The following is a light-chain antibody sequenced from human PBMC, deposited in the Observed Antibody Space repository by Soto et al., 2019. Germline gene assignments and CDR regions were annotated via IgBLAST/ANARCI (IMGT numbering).Light chain of an antibody. V-gene: IGKV3-15*01. CDR1: QSVSST. Sequence: EIVMTQSPATLSVSPGGRATLSCRASQSVSSTLAWYQQKPGQAPRLLIYGAYTRATGFPARFSGSGSGTEFNLNISSLQSEDFAVYYCQQYNDWPITFGGGNRVKIK. CDR2: GAY. CDR3: QQYNDWPIT. J-gene: IGKJ4*01.